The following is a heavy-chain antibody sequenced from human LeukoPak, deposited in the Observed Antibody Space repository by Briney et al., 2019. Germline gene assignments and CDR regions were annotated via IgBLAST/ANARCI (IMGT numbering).Heavy chain of an antibody. CDR2: VNPDGSET. CDR3: ARGGIGGAAYYYYYMDV. CDR1: GLTFSPYW. Sequence: GRSLRLACAPSGLTFSPYWMKWVRQAPGEGREWVAYVNPDGSETYYLDSVNGRFTISRDNVKNSLYLLMNSLRAQDTAVYYCARGGIGGAAYYYYYMDVWGKGTTVTVSS. J-gene: IGHJ6*03. D-gene: IGHD6-13*01. V-gene: IGHV3-7*03.